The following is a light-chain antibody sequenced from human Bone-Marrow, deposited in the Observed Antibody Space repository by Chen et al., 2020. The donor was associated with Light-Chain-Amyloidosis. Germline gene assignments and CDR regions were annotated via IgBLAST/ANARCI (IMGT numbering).Light chain of an antibody. V-gene: IGLV2-14*01. J-gene: IGLJ1*01. Sequence: QSALTQPASVSGSPGQSITTSCTGTSSDVGGDNHVSWYQQHPDKAPKLMIYEVTNRPSWVPERFSGSKSDNTASLTISGLQTEDEADYFCSSYTITNTLVFGSGTRVTVL. CDR1: SSDVGGDNH. CDR3: SSYTITNTLV. CDR2: EVT.